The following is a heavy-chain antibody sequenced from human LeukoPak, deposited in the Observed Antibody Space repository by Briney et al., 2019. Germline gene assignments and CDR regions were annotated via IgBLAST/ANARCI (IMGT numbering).Heavy chain of an antibody. J-gene: IGHJ5*02. V-gene: IGHV4-39*02. D-gene: IGHD2-15*01. CDR1: SGSVRSNYYS. Sequence: SETPSLTCSVSSGSVRSNYYSWAWIRQAPGKGLEWVGGLDDSGNTYYNPSLKSRLTMSVDTSKNHFSLNLKSVAAADTSVYYCARRLRIGAAEWFDPWGQGIMVTVSS. CDR2: LDDSGNT. CDR3: ARRLRIGAAEWFDP.